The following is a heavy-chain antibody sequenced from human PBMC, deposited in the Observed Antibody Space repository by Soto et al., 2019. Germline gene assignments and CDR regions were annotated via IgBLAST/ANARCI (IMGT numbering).Heavy chain of an antibody. J-gene: IGHJ1*01. Sequence: QVQLVASGGGVVQPGTSLRLSCVGSGFTFRSYVIHWVRQAPGKGLEWVALTSYDGSGKYYGDSVSGRFTISRDNSRNTVDLQMDSLRLEDTALYYCARWGTTGGLDVWGQGTLVSVSS. CDR3: ARWGTTGGLDV. CDR2: TSYDGSGK. CDR1: GFTFRSYV. V-gene: IGHV3-30*19. D-gene: IGHD3-16*01.